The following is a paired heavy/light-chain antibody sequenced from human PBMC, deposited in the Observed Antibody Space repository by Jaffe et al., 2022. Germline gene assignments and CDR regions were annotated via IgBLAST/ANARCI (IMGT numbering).Heavy chain of an antibody. J-gene: IGHJ3*02. CDR3: ARDRGVVTQRGGRAFDI. D-gene: IGHD2-21*02. V-gene: IGHV4-38-2*02. CDR2: IYHSGST. Sequence: QVQLQESGPGLVKPSETLSLTCAVSGYSISSGYYWGWIRQPPGKGLEWIGSIYHSGSTYYNPSLKSRVTISVDTSKNQFSLKLSSVTAADTAVYYCARDRGVVTQRGGRAFDIWGQGTMVTVSS. CDR1: GYSISSGYY.
Light chain of an antibody. J-gene: IGKJ4*01. V-gene: IGKV1-33*01. CDR3: QQYDNLHALT. Sequence: DIQMTQSPSSLSASVGDRVTITCQASQDISNYLNWYQQKPGKAPKLLIYDASNLETGVPSRFSGSGSGTDFTFTISSLQPEDIATYYCQQYDNLHALTFGGGTKVEIK. CDR1: QDISNY. CDR2: DAS.